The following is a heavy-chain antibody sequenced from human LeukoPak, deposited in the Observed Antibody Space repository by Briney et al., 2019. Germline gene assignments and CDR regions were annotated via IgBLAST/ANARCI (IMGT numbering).Heavy chain of an antibody. D-gene: IGHD3-3*01. J-gene: IGHJ4*02. CDR1: GFTFSSYA. CDR3: AKGSRDYDFWSAKGPGDY. Sequence: GGSLRLSCAASGFTFSSYAMSWVRQAPGKGLEWVSAISGSGGSTYYADSVKGRFTISRDNSKNTLYLQMNSLRAEDTAVYYCAKGSRDYDFWSAKGPGDYWGQGTLVTVSS. CDR2: ISGSGGST. V-gene: IGHV3-23*01.